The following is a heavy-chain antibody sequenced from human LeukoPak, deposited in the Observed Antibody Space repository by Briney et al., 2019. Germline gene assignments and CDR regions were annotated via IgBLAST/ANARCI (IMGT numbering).Heavy chain of an antibody. CDR2: IWYDGSDK. D-gene: IGHD1-26*01. CDR3: ARAPSGSYTFDY. V-gene: IGHV3-33*01. CDR1: GFTFSTYG. Sequence: PGRSLRLSCAASGFTFSTYGMHWVRQAPGKGLEWVAIIWYDGSDKFYADSVRGRFTISRDNSKNTLYLQMNSLRGEDTAVYYCARAPSGSYTFDYWCQGTLVTVSS. J-gene: IGHJ4*02.